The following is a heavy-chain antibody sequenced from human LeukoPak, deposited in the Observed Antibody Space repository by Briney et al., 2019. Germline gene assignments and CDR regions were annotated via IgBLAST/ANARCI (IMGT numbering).Heavy chain of an antibody. CDR2: IRSKANSYAT. J-gene: IGHJ4*02. CDR1: GFTFSGSA. D-gene: IGHD3-10*01. CDR3: IRELLWFGEPGDY. V-gene: IGHV3-73*01. Sequence: PGGSLRPSCAASGFTFSGSAMHWVRQASGKGLEWVGRIRSKANSYATAYAASVKGRFTISGDGSKNTAYLQMNSLKTEDTAVNYCIRELLWFGEPGDYWGQGTLVTVSS.